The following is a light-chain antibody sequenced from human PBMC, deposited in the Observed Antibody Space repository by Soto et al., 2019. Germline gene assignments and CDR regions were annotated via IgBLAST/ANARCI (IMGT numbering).Light chain of an antibody. V-gene: IGLV2-14*01. J-gene: IGLJ1*01. Sequence: QSALSQPASVSGSPGQSTIISCTVTSSDVGGYNYVSWYQQHPGKAPKFLIYEVDNRASGVSDRFSGSKSGNTASLTISGLQAEDEADYYCSSYTSSNTLVFGTGTKVTVL. CDR1: SSDVGGYNY. CDR2: EVD. CDR3: SSYTSSNTLV.